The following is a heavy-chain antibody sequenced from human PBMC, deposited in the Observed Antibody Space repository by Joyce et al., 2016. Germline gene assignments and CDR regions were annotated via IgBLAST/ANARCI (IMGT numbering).Heavy chain of an antibody. D-gene: IGHD6-19*01. CDR3: ARDAVATWDAFDI. Sequence: QLQLQESGPGLVKPSETLSLTCTVSGGSISGTPYYWGWVRQPPGKGLERVGSIYYSGSTYYNPSFKSRLTISVDTSKIQFSLKLNSVTYADTAVYYCARDAVATWDAFDIWGQGTMVTVSS. CDR1: GGSISGTPYY. V-gene: IGHV4-39*02. CDR2: IYYSGST. J-gene: IGHJ3*02.